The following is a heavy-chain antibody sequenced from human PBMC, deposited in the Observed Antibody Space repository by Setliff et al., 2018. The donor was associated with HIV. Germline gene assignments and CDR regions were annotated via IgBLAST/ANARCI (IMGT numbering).Heavy chain of an antibody. CDR1: GYTFTGYG. CDR2: INPYNGNT. V-gene: IGHV1-18*01. J-gene: IGHJ5*02. Sequence: GASVKVSCKASGYTFTGYGISWVRQAPGQGLEWMGWINPYNGNTNYAQKLQGRVTMTTDTSTSTAYMDLRSLRSDDTAVYYCARDDRGRVRGVGPFDPWGQGTLVTVSS. CDR3: ARDDRGRVRGVGPFDP. D-gene: IGHD3-10*01.